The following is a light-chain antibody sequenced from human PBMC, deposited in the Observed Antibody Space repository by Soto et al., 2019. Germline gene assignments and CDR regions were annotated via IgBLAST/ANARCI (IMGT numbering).Light chain of an antibody. Sequence: DIQMTQSPSTLSAPVGDRVTITCRASQSISSWLAWYQQKPGKAPKLLIYKASSLESGVPSRFSGSGSGTEFTLTISSLQPDDFATYYCQQYNSYPIFTFGPGTKLDSK. CDR1: QSISSW. J-gene: IGKJ3*01. CDR2: KAS. V-gene: IGKV1-5*03. CDR3: QQYNSYPIFT.